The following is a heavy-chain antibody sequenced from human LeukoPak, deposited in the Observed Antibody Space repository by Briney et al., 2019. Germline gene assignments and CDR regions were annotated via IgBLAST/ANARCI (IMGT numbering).Heavy chain of an antibody. D-gene: IGHD1-14*01. CDR1: GYTFTSHY. Sequence: GASVKVSCKASGYTFTSHYMHWVRQAPGQGLEWMGIINPSGGSTSYAQKFQGRVTMTRDTSISTAYMELSRLRSDDTAVYYCARVTEDVYYFDYWGQGTLVTVSS. J-gene: IGHJ4*02. CDR2: INPSGGST. V-gene: IGHV1-46*01. CDR3: ARVTEDVYYFDY.